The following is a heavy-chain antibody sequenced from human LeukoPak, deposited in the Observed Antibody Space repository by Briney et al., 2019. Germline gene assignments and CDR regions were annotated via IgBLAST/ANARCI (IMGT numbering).Heavy chain of an antibody. V-gene: IGHV4-59*08. J-gene: IGHJ4*02. CDR2: IYYSGST. CDR1: GGSISSYY. D-gene: IGHD6-13*01. CDR3: ARRGIAAAEFDY. Sequence: PSETLSLTYTVSGGSISSYYWSWIRQPPGKGLEWIGYIYYSGSTNYNPSLKSRVTISVDTSKNQFSLKLSSVTAADTAVYYCARRGIAAAEFDYWGQGTLVTVSS.